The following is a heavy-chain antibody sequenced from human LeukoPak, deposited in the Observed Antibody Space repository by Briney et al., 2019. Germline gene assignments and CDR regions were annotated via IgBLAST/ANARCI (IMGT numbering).Heavy chain of an antibody. V-gene: IGHV4-59*01. CDR2: IYYSGST. CDR1: GGSISSYY. D-gene: IGHD1-14*01. Sequence: SETLSLTCTVSGGSISSYYWGWIRQPPGKGLEWIGYIYYSGSTNYNPSLKSRVTISVDTSKNQFSLKLSSVTAADTAVYYCARAAEPYTPFDYWGQGALVTVSS. CDR3: ARAAEPYTPFDY. J-gene: IGHJ4*02.